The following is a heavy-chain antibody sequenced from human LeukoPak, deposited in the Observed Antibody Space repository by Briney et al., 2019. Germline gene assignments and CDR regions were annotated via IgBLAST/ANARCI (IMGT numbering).Heavy chain of an antibody. V-gene: IGHV1-69*13. CDR2: IIPIFGTA. Sequence: SVKVSCKASGGTFSSYAISWVRQAAGQGLEWRGGIIPIFGTANYAQKLQGRVTITADESTSTAYMELSSLRSEDTAVYYCARGSALLALSFDYWGQGTLVTVSS. D-gene: IGHD2-15*01. CDR3: ARGSALLALSFDY. J-gene: IGHJ4*02. CDR1: GGTFSSYA.